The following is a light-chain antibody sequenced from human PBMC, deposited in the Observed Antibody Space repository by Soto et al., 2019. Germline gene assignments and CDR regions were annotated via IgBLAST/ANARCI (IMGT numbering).Light chain of an antibody. CDR2: AAS. V-gene: IGKV1-27*01. Sequence: DIQMTQSPSSLSASIGDRVTISCRASQGISNYLAWYQQKPGKVPKLLIYAASTPHSGVPSRFSGRGSGTDFTLTISSLQPEDGATYYCQNYNSAPRTFGQGTKVEIK. J-gene: IGKJ1*01. CDR1: QGISNY. CDR3: QNYNSAPRT.